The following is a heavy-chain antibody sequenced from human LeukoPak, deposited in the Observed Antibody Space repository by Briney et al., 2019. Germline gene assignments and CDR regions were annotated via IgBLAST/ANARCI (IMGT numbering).Heavy chain of an antibody. V-gene: IGHV3-23*01. D-gene: IGHD4-11*01. CDR3: AKDSLTYSNYYFDYYYYMDV. Sequence: GGSLRLSCAASGFTFSSYAMSWVRQAPGKGLEWVSAISGSGGSTYYADSVKGRFTISRDNSKNTLYLQMNSLRAEDTAVYYCAKDSLTYSNYYFDYYYYMDVWGKGTTVTVSS. J-gene: IGHJ6*03. CDR1: GFTFSSYA. CDR2: ISGSGGST.